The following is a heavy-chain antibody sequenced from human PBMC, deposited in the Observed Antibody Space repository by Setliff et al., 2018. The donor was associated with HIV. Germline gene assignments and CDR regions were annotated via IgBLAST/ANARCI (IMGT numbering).Heavy chain of an antibody. V-gene: IGHV4-59*01. Sequence: PSETLSLTCSVSGGSISGYYWSWVRQPPGRGLQWIGYVSYSGSTSYNPSLNSRVIMSVDTSRDQFSLKLSSVTAADTAVYYCARHSWPGGGRSGDYWGQGTMVTVSS. J-gene: IGHJ4*03. CDR1: GGSISGYY. CDR2: VSYSGST. CDR3: ARHSWPGGGRSGDY. D-gene: IGHD2-15*01.